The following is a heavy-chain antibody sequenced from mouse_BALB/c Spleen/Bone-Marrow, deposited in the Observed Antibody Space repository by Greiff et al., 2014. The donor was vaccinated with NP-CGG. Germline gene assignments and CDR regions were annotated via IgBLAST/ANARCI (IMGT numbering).Heavy chain of an antibody. CDR3: ARLGYSGY. J-gene: IGHJ2*01. V-gene: IGHV1-82*01. CDR2: IFPGDGDT. CDR1: GYAFHSFW. Sequence: QVQLKGSGPELVKPGASVKISCQASGYAFHSFWMNWGEQRAGQGLEWIGRIFPGDGDTNYDGKFRGKATLTADKSSNTAYMQLSSLTSVDSAVYFCARLGYSGYWGQGTALTVSS. D-gene: IGHD1-3*01.